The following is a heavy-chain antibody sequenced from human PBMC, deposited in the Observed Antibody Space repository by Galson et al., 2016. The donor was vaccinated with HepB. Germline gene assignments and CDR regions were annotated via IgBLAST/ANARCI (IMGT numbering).Heavy chain of an antibody. Sequence: QSGAEVTKPGESLRISCKGSGYKFTSYWLAWARQMPGKGLEGMGIIYPGNSDNRYSPSFQGQVTISADKSINVAYLQWSSLKASDTAIYYCARRGYYDSSGRNKWFDPWGQGTLVTVSS. D-gene: IGHD3-22*01. V-gene: IGHV5-51*03. CDR3: ARRGYYDSSGRNKWFDP. J-gene: IGHJ5*02. CDR1: GYKFTSYW. CDR2: IYPGNSDN.